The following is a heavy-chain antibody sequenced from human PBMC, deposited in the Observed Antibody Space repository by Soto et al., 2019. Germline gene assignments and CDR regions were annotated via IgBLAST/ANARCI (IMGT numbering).Heavy chain of an antibody. CDR3: TRDPRITDF. J-gene: IGHJ4*02. CDR1: GFSLRDYY. Sequence: QVRLVESGGGLVKPEGSLTLSCAASGFSLRDYYMTWIRQAPGKGLEMLSYINPGGDVIKYVDSVKGRFTISRDNAKNSLYLHMNNLRAEDTAVYYCTRDPRITDFWGQGTLVTVSS. D-gene: IGHD3-16*01. V-gene: IGHV3-11*01. CDR2: INPGGDVI.